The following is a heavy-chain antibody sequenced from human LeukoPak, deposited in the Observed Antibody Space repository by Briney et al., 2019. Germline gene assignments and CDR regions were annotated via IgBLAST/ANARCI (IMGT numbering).Heavy chain of an antibody. CDR1: GFTFSNYA. Sequence: GKSLRLSCAASGFTFSNYAMHWVRQAPGKGLEWVSLISSGGTYEYYADSVKGRFTISRDNSKNTLYLQLNSLRAEDTAVYYCTRDSTYYYDSGSSGPHYFDNWGQGTLVTVSS. J-gene: IGHJ4*02. V-gene: IGHV3-30*01. D-gene: IGHD3-10*01. CDR3: TRDSTYYYDSGSSGPHYFDN. CDR2: ISSGGTYE.